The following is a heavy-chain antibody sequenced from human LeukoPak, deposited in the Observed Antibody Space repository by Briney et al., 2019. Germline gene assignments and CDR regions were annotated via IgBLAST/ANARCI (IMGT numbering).Heavy chain of an antibody. Sequence: SETLSLTCAVSGGSISSSNWWSWVRQPPGKGLEWIGEIYHSGSTNYNPSLKSRVTMSLDKSKNQFSLNLTSVTAADTAVYYCARASHWNQLHYFDYWGQGTLVTVSS. D-gene: IGHD1-1*01. CDR3: ARASHWNQLHYFDY. CDR2: IYHSGST. J-gene: IGHJ4*02. V-gene: IGHV4-4*02. CDR1: GGSISSSNW.